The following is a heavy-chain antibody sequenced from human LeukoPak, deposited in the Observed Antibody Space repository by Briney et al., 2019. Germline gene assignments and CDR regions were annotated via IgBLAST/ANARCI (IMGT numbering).Heavy chain of an antibody. CDR1: GYTFTGYY. Sequence: GASVKVSCKASGYTFTGYYMHWVRQAPGQGLERMGWINPHTGGTNYAQKFQGRVTMTRDASISTAYMELSRLRSDDTAVYYCATDFTFGGVIVRQTGVFWGQGTLVTVSS. CDR3: ATDFTFGGVIVRQTGVF. D-gene: IGHD3-16*02. V-gene: IGHV1-2*02. J-gene: IGHJ4*02. CDR2: INPHTGGT.